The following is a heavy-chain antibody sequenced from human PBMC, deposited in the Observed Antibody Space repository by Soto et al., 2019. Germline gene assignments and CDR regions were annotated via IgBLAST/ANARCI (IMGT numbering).Heavy chain of an antibody. CDR2: ISGGSGDT. CDR3: AKALQYCSGGSCFFDF. Sequence: GGSLILSCAASGFSFANYAMTWVRQAPGKGLEWVSSISGGSGDTYYADSVKGRFTISRDNSKSTLYLQMNSLRAEDTAVYYCAKALQYCSGGSCFFDFWGQGTLVTVSS. D-gene: IGHD2-15*01. V-gene: IGHV3-23*01. CDR1: GFSFANYA. J-gene: IGHJ4*02.